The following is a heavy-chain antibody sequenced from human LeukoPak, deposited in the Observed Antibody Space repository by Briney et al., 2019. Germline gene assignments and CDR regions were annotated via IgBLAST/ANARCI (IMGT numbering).Heavy chain of an antibody. J-gene: IGHJ6*03. CDR1: GYTFTGYY. D-gene: IGHD1-14*01. Sequence: ASVKVSCKASGYTFTGYYMHWVRQAPGQGLEWMGWINPNSGDTNYAQKFQGRVTMTRDTSISTAYMELSSLRSEDTAVYYCARGLRRTSYYYYYMDVWGKGTTVTISS. CDR3: ARGLRRTSYYYYYMDV. V-gene: IGHV1-2*02. CDR2: INPNSGDT.